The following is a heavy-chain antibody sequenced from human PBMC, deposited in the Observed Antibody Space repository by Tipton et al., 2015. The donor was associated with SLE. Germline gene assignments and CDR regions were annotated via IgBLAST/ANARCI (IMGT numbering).Heavy chain of an antibody. J-gene: IGHJ5*02. CDR3: AREDSSSWFYTRFDP. CDR1: GGSISTTDHY. CDR2: VFYSGNT. Sequence: TLSLTCSVSGGSISTTDHYWGWIRQPPGKGLEWIGSVFYSGNTYYNESLQSRVTISIDTSKKHFSLKLYSVTAADTAVYYCAREDSSSWFYTRFDPWGQGTLVTVSS. D-gene: IGHD2-2*02. V-gene: IGHV4-39*07.